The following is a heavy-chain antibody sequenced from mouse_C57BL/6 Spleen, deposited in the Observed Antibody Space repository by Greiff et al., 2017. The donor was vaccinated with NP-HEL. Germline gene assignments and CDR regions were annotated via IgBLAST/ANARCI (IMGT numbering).Heavy chain of an antibody. CDR3: AREYLYAMDY. J-gene: IGHJ4*01. CDR1: GYAFSSSW. D-gene: IGHD5-2*01. V-gene: IGHV1-82*01. CDR2: IYPGDGDT. Sequence: VQLQQSGPELVKPGASVKISCKASGYAFSSSWMNWVKQRPGKGLEWIGRIYPGDGDTNYNGKFKGKATLTADKSSNKAYMQRSSLTSEDSAVYFCAREYLYAMDYWGQGTSVTVSS.